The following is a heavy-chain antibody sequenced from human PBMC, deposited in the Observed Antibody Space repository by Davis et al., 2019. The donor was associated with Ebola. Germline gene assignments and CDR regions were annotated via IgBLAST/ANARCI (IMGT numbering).Heavy chain of an antibody. J-gene: IGHJ3*02. Sequence: GESLKISCAGSGYTFSYYWMHWVRLRPGKGLEWVASISLNSRAIYYADSVKGRFTISRDNAKRSLFLQMDSLRDEDTALYYCARDPTGDRDPQDIWGQGTMVTVSS. CDR3: ARDPTGDRDPQDI. V-gene: IGHV3-48*02. CDR1: GYTFSYYW. CDR2: ISLNSRAI. D-gene: IGHD4-17*01.